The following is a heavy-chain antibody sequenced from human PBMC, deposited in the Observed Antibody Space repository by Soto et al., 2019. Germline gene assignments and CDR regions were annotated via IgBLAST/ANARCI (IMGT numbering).Heavy chain of an antibody. D-gene: IGHD2-15*01. CDR2: IKQDGSEK. CDR1: GFTFSSYW. V-gene: IGHV3-7*05. Sequence: PGGSLRLSCAASGFTFSSYWMSWVRQAPGKGLEWVANIKQDGSEKYYVDSVKGRFTISRDNAKNSLYLQMNSLRAEDTAVYYCAKVSGPPVYCSGGSCSIDYWGQGTLVTVSS. CDR3: AKVSGPPVYCSGGSCSIDY. J-gene: IGHJ4*02.